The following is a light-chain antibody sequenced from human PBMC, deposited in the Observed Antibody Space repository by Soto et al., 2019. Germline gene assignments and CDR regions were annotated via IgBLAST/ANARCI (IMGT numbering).Light chain of an antibody. J-gene: IGKJ4*01. CDR3: QQYNYWPVT. Sequence: EIVMTQSPATLAVSPGETTRLSCRASQSINSDVAWYQQKLGQTPRLLIHGASTRATGIAARFSGSGSGTEFTLTISGLKYEDFATYYCQQYNYWPVTFGGGAKVEIK. CDR2: GAS. CDR1: QSINSD. V-gene: IGKV3-15*01.